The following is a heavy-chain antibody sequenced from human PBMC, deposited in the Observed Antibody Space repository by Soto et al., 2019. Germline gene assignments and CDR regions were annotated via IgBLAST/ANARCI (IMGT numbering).Heavy chain of an antibody. CDR1: GFTFSSYA. CDR3: AKALGELSTESYDY. Sequence: QVQLVESGGGVVQPGRSLRLSCAASGFTFSSYAMHWVRQAPGKGLEWVAVISYDGSDKYYADSVKDRFTISRDNSKNTLNQKMNSLRADDTAVYYSAKALGELSTESYDYWGQGTLLTVSS. CDR2: ISYDGSDK. J-gene: IGHJ4*02. D-gene: IGHD3-16*02. V-gene: IGHV3-30*18.